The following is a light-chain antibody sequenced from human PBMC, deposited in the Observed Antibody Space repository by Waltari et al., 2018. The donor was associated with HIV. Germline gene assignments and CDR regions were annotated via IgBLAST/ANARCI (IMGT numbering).Light chain of an antibody. V-gene: IGKV1-33*01. J-gene: IGKJ5*01. CDR3: QQYHSLPIT. Sequence: IQMTQSPPSLSASVGARVTISCQASHDIGNSLHWYQQRPGKAPRLLINAASNLEIGVPSRFSGSGSGTDFTFTISSLQPDDFATYYCQQYHSLPITFGQGTRLDVK. CDR2: AAS. CDR1: HDIGNS.